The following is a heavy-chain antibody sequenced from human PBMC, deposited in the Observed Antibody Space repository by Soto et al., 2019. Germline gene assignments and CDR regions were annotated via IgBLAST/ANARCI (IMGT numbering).Heavy chain of an antibody. D-gene: IGHD3-9*01. V-gene: IGHV4-31*03. Sequence: QVQLQESGPGLVKPSQTLSLTCTVSGGSISSGDYHWSWIRQHPGKGLEWIGFISYSVTAYYNPSLKSRGTISVDTSKNQFSLKVTSVTAADTAVYFCGSLIRNFDPLYFFDYWGQGILVTVSS. CDR3: GSLIRNFDPLYFFDY. J-gene: IGHJ4*02. CDR1: GGSISSGDYH. CDR2: ISYSVTA.